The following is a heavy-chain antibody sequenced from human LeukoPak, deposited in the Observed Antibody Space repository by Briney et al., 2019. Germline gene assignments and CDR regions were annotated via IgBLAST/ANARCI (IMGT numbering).Heavy chain of an antibody. Sequence: SETLSLTCAVSGASINSHYWSWIRQPAGKGLEWIGRIYISGSTNYNSSLQSRVTMSVDTSKNQFSLKLSSVTAADTAVYYCARALNPLPGTYYFDYWGQGALVTVSS. J-gene: IGHJ4*02. CDR3: ARALNPLPGTYYFDY. CDR1: GASINSHY. CDR2: IYISGST. D-gene: IGHD2-15*01. V-gene: IGHV4-4*07.